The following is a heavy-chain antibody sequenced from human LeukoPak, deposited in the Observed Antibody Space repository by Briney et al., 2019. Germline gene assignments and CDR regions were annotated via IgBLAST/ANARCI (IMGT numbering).Heavy chain of an antibody. CDR2: ISYDGSNK. Sequence: PGGSLRLSCAASGFTFSSYAMHWVRQAPGKGLEWVAVISYDGSNKYYADSVKGRFTISRDNSKNTLYLQMNSLRAEDTAVYYCAVRGYSGYDFDYWGQGTLVTVSS. CDR1: GFTFSSYA. V-gene: IGHV3-30-3*01. D-gene: IGHD5-12*01. CDR3: AVRGYSGYDFDY. J-gene: IGHJ4*02.